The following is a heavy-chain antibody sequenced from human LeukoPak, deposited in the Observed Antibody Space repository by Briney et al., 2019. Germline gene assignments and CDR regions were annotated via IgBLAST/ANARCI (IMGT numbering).Heavy chain of an antibody. CDR3: ARVVMITFGGVIEKYNWFDP. V-gene: IGHV4-59*01. CDR2: LYYSGST. Sequence: TSETLSRTCTVPGGSISSYYWSWIRQPPGKGLEWIGHLYYSGSTNYKHSIKSRVTISVDTSKNQFSLKLSSVTAADTAVYYCARVVMITFGGVIEKYNWFDPWGQGTLVTVSS. J-gene: IGHJ5*02. D-gene: IGHD3-16*02. CDR1: GGSISSYY.